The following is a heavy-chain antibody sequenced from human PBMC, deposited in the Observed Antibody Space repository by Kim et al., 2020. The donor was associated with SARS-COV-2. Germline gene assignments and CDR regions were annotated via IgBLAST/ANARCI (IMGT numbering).Heavy chain of an antibody. CDR1: GFTFSSYV. J-gene: IGHJ4*02. D-gene: IGHD3-22*01. CDR2: ISGSGGST. V-gene: IGHV3-23*01. Sequence: GGSLRLSCAASGFTFSSYVMSWVRQAPGKGLEWVSAISGSGGSTYYADSVKGRFTISRDNSKNTLYLQMNSLRAEDTAVYYCAKDTSGIVVVITFNFDYWGQGTLVTVSS. CDR3: AKDTSGIVVVITFNFDY.